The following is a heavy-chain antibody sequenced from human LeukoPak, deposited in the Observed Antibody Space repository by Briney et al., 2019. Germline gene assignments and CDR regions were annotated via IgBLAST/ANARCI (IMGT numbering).Heavy chain of an antibody. J-gene: IGHJ4*02. CDR1: GFTFSNYW. Sequence: TGGSLRLSCAASGFTFSNYWMSWARQVPGKGLEWVANIKQDGSEKYYVDSVKGRFTISRDNAKNSLYLQMNSLRAEDTAMYYCARDSAGNDYWGQGTLVTVSS. D-gene: IGHD6-13*01. CDR3: ARDSAGNDY. CDR2: IKQDGSEK. V-gene: IGHV3-7*01.